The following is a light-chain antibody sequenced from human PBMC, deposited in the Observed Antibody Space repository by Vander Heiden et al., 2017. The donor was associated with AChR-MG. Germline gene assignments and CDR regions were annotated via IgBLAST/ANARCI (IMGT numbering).Light chain of an antibody. V-gene: IGKV3-20*01. CDR2: DVS. Sequence: EIVLTQSPGTLSLSPGEGATLSCRASQSVSSGYLAWHQQKPGQAPRLLIYDVSTRATGIPDRFSGSGSGTDFTLTISRLEPGDFAVYYCQQYGSSPQTFGQGTKVEIK. CDR3: QQYGSSPQT. CDR1: QSVSSGY. J-gene: IGKJ1*01.